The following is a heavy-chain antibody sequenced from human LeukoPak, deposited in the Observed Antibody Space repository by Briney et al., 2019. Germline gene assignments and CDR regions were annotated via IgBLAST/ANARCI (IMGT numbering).Heavy chain of an antibody. Sequence: GGSLRLSCAASGFIFSNYGMSWVRQAPGKGLEWVPAFKGNAGTTYYADSVKGRFTIFRDNYKNMLYLQMNSLRVEDTAVYYCAKGHGDASGYYYFDSWGQGTLVTVSS. CDR3: AKGHGDASGYYYFDS. D-gene: IGHD3-22*01. CDR1: GFIFSNYG. V-gene: IGHV3-23*01. CDR2: FKGNAGTT. J-gene: IGHJ4*02.